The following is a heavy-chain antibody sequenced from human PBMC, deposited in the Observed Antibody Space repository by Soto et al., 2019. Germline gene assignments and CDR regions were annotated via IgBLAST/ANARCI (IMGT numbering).Heavy chain of an antibody. J-gene: IGHJ4*02. Sequence: GGSLRLSCAASGFTFNSCAMTWVRQAPGKGLEWVSGITGSGDYTYYADSVKGRFTISRDNSKNTLYLQMSSLRAEDTAIYFCAKSPHPGIATAVRFDDWGQGTLVTVSS. CDR3: AKSPHPGIATAVRFDD. V-gene: IGHV3-23*01. D-gene: IGHD6-13*01. CDR2: ITGSGDYT. CDR1: GFTFNSCA.